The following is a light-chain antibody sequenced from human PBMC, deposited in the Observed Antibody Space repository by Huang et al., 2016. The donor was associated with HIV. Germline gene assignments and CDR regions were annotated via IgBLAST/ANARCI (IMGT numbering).Light chain of an antibody. Sequence: DIQLTQSPSSLSASVGDRVTITCRASQTITTYLNWYQQKPGKDPHLLIYGSSNLQSGFPSRFSCSWSGTDFTLIISGLQPEDFATYYCQQTYTFPAFGRGTKVEIK. J-gene: IGKJ1*01. CDR3: QQTYTFPA. V-gene: IGKV1-39*01. CDR1: QTITTY. CDR2: GSS.